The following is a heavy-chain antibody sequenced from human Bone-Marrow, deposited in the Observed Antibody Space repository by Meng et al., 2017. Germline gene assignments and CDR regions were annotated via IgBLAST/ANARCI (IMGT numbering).Heavy chain of an antibody. D-gene: IGHD3-3*01. CDR2: ISASGDST. CDR1: GFTFSSYA. CDR3: TRHTMNDYDFWSGYRTPSESFYYYYGMDV. J-gene: IGHJ6*02. V-gene: IGHV3-23*01. Sequence: GESLKISCAASGFTFSSYAMSWVRQAPGKGLEWVSGISASGDSTYYADSVKGRFTISRDNSKNTAYLQMNSLKTEDTAVYYCTRHTMNDYDFWSGYRTPSESFYYYYGMDVWGQGTTVTVSS.